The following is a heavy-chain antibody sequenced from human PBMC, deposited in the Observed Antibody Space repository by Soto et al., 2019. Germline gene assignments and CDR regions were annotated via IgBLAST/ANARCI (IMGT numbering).Heavy chain of an antibody. J-gene: IGHJ6*02. D-gene: IGHD3-10*01. CDR2: ISSSGSPI. V-gene: IGHV3-48*03. CDR3: ARDGGGYYGSGTYYVPGLPNYCMDV. CDR1: GFTFSFYE. Sequence: GGSLRLSCSASGFTFSFYEMNWVRQAPGKGLEWISYISSSGSPIYYADSVTGRFTVSRDNAKNSLYGQMNSLRAEDKAVYYCARDGGGYYGSGTYYVPGLPNYCMDVWGQGTTVTVSS.